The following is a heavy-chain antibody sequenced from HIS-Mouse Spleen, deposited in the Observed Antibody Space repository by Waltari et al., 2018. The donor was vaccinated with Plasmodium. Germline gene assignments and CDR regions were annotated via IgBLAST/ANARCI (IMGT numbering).Heavy chain of an antibody. Sequence: QLQLQESGPGLVKPSETLSLTCTVPGGPISSSSYYWGWIRPPPGKGLEWIGSIYYSGSTYYNPSLKSRVTISVDTSKNQFSLKLSSVTAADTAVYYCARDQKYSSSSRSLYYFDYWGQGTLVTVSS. D-gene: IGHD6-6*01. CDR1: GGPISSSSYY. V-gene: IGHV4-39*07. CDR3: ARDQKYSSSSRSLYYFDY. CDR2: IYYSGST. J-gene: IGHJ4*02.